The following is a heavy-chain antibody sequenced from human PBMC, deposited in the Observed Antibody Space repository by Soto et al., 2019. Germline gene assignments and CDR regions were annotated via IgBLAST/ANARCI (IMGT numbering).Heavy chain of an antibody. CDR1: GFTFSNHA. D-gene: IGHD1-26*01. J-gene: IGHJ5*01. V-gene: IGHV3-30*16. CDR2: ISYDGGTQ. CDR3: AAEVGPKRFDC. Sequence: QVQLVESGGGVIQPGRSLGLSCAASGFTFSNHAMHWVRQAPGKGLEWVALISYDGGTQLYADSVKGRFTISRDNSKNTLHLQLNSLRSEDTALYYCAAEVGPKRFDCWGQGTLVTVSS.